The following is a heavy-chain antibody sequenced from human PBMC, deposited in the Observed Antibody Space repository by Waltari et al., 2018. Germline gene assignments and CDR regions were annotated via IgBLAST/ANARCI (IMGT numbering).Heavy chain of an antibody. CDR3: ATDHFEGGGDYQGYYGMDV. V-gene: IGHV1-24*01. CDR1: GYTLTELS. Sequence: QVQLVQSGAEVKKPGASVKVSCKVSGYTLTELSMHWVRQDPGQGLEWMGGFDPEDGETIYAQKFQGRVTMTEDTSTDTAYMELSSLRSEDTAVYYCATDHFEGGGDYQGYYGMDVWGQGTTVTVSS. D-gene: IGHD2-21*02. J-gene: IGHJ6*02. CDR2: FDPEDGET.